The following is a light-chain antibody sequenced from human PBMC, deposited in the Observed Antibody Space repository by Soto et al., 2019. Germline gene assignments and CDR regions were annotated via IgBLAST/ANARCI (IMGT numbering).Light chain of an antibody. V-gene: IGKV3-15*01. CDR1: QSVSSN. CDR2: GAS. J-gene: IGKJ1*01. Sequence: EIVMTQSPATLSVSPGERATLSCRASQSVSSNLAWYQQKPGQAPSLLIYGASTRATGIPARFSGSGSGTEFTLTISRLEPEDFAVYYCQQYGTSRTFGQGTKVDIK. CDR3: QQYGTSRT.